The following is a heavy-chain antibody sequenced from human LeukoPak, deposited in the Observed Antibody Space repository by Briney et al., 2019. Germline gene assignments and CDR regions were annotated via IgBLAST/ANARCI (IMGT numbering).Heavy chain of an antibody. J-gene: IGHJ4*02. CDR1: GGSISSHY. D-gene: IGHD3-10*01. CDR3: AREMEKGYYYGSGSYFDY. V-gene: IGHV4-4*07. CDR2: IHTSGIT. Sequence: SETLSLTCTVSGGSISSHYWSWVRQPAGKGLEWIGRIHTSGITNYNPSLKSRVTMSVDTSKNQFSLKLSSVTAADTAVYYCAREMEKGYYYGSGSYFDYWGQGTLVTVSS.